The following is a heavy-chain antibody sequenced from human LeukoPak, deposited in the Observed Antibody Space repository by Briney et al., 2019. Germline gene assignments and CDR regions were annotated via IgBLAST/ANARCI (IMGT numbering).Heavy chain of an antibody. CDR1: GFTFSSYA. CDR2: ISGSGGST. D-gene: IGHD3-22*01. CDR3: AKDLGPVDYYDSSGYLDY. J-gene: IGHJ4*02. V-gene: IGHV3-23*01. Sequence: AGGSLRLSCAASGFTFSSYAMSWVRQAPGKGLEWVSAISGSGGSTYYADSVKGRFTISRDNSKNTLYLQMNSLRAKDTAVYYCAKDLGPVDYYDSSGYLDYWGQGTLVTVSS.